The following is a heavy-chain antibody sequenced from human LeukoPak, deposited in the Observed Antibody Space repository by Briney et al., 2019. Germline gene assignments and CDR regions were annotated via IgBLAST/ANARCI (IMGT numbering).Heavy chain of an antibody. CDR3: AKGRTAAGYHPFTDY. CDR1: GFTFSSYG. J-gene: IGHJ4*02. Sequence: PGGSLRLSCAASGFTFSSYGMHSVRQAPGKGLEWVAFIRYDGSNKYYADSVKGRFTISRDNSNNTLYLQMNSLRAEDTAVYYCAKGRTAAGYHPFTDYRGQGTLVTVSS. CDR2: IRYDGSNK. V-gene: IGHV3-30*02. D-gene: IGHD6-13*01.